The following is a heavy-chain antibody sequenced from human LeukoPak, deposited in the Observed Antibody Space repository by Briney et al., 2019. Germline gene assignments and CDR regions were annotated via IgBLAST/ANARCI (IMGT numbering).Heavy chain of an antibody. Sequence: SVKVSCKASGGTFSSYAISWVRQAPGQGLEWMGGIIPIFGTANYAQKFQGRVTITTDESTSTAYMELSSLRSEDTAVYYCARDCSGCDPDAFDIWGQGTMVTVSS. V-gene: IGHV1-69*05. D-gene: IGHD6-19*01. CDR1: GGTFSSYA. J-gene: IGHJ3*02. CDR3: ARDCSGCDPDAFDI. CDR2: IIPIFGTA.